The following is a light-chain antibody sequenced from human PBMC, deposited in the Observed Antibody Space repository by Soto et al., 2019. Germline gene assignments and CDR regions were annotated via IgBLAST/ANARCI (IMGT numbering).Light chain of an antibody. CDR1: QSVSSSY. Sequence: EVMLTQSPGTLSLSPGERATLSRRASQSVSSSYLAWYQQKPGQAPRLLIYGASSRATGIPDRFSGSGSGTDFTLTISRLEPEDFAVYYCQQYGSSPTTFGQGTKV. CDR3: QQYGSSPTT. CDR2: GAS. J-gene: IGKJ1*01. V-gene: IGKV3-20*01.